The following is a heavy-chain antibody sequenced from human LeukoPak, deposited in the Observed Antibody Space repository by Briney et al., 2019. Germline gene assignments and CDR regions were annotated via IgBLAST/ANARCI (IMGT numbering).Heavy chain of an antibody. Sequence: PSETLSLTCAVYGESFDGYYWSWIRQSPGKGLEWIGHINHVGITNHNPSPKSRVTISVDTSKNQFTLKVRSVTAADTGVYFCARKGLRPLEWLSEYFFDYWGQGTLVSVAS. CDR3: ARKGLRPLEWLSEYFFDY. CDR2: INHVGIT. D-gene: IGHD3-3*01. J-gene: IGHJ4*02. V-gene: IGHV4-34*01. CDR1: GESFDGYY.